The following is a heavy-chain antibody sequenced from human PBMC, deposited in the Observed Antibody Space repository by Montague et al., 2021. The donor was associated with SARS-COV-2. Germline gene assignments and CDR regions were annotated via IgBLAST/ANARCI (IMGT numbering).Heavy chain of an antibody. V-gene: IGHV4-39*07. CDR2: IHYSGST. D-gene: IGHD5-18*01. CDR3: ARARIQLWAVKEFDY. J-gene: IGHJ4*02. CDR1: GGSISSSSYY. Sequence: SETLSLTCTVSGGSISSSSYYWGWIRQPPGKGLEWIGSIHYSGSTYYNPSLKSRVTISVDTSKNQFSLKLSSVTAADTAVYYCARARIQLWAVKEFDYWGQGTLVTVSS.